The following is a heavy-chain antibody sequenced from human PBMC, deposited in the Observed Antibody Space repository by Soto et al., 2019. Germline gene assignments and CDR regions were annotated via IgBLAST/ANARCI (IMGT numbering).Heavy chain of an antibody. D-gene: IGHD2-15*01. CDR2: INAGNGNT. CDR1: GYTFTSYA. J-gene: IGHJ5*02. Sequence: GASVKVSCEASGYTFTSYAMHWVRQAPGQRLEWMGWINAGNGNTKYSQKFQGRVTITRDTSASTAYMELGSLRSEDTAVYYCARGVVGYCSGGSCYSGEFDPWGQGTLVTVSS. V-gene: IGHV1-3*01. CDR3: ARGVVGYCSGGSCYSGEFDP.